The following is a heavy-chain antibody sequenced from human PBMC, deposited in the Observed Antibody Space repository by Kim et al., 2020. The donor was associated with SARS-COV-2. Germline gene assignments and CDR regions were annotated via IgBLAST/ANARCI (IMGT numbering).Heavy chain of an antibody. CDR1: GFTFSSYA. V-gene: IGHV3-23*01. CDR3: AKGGGITMVRGVILPR. CDR2: ISGSGGST. J-gene: IGHJ4*02. D-gene: IGHD3-10*01. Sequence: GGSLRLSCAASGFTFSSYAMSWVRQAPGKGLEWVSAISGSGGSTYYADSVKGRFTISRDNSKNTLYLQMNSLRAEDTAVYYCAKGGGITMVRGVILPRWGQGTLVTVSS.